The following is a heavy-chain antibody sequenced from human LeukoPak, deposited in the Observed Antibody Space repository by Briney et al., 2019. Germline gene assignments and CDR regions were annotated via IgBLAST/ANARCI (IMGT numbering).Heavy chain of an antibody. V-gene: IGHV4-39*01. Sequence: SETLSLTCTVSGGSISSGHYWWGWIRQPPGKGLDWIGSIYYSGYTHYNPSLQSRVTVSVDTSKNQFSLKLTSVTAADTAVYYCVRQRGVGSWSFDYWGQGNLVTVSS. CDR2: IYYSGYT. CDR1: GGSISSGHYW. CDR3: VRQRGVGSWSFDY. D-gene: IGHD2-15*01. J-gene: IGHJ4*02.